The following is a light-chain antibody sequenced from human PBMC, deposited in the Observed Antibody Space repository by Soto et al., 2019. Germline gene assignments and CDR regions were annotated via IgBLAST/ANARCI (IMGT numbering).Light chain of an antibody. CDR1: ISDVCCYNY. CDR3: GSITRSSTSV. Sequence: QSVLTQPSSVSGSPGQSITISCTRTISDVCCYNYVSWYQQHPGKAPKLMIYEVSNRPSGVSNRFSGSKSGNTASLTISGIQAEDEGDYYCGSITRSSTSVFGTGTKVTVL. CDR2: EVS. J-gene: IGLJ1*01. V-gene: IGLV2-14*01.